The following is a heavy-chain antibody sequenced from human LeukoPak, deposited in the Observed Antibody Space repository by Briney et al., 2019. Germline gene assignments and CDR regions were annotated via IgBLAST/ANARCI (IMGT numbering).Heavy chain of an antibody. CDR2: INHSGNN. CDR1: GVSFSGYY. CDR3: AREGPQGDTKALRILYAMDV. J-gene: IGHJ6*02. V-gene: IGHV4-34*01. D-gene: IGHD2-21*02. Sequence: SETLSLTCAVYGVSFSGYYWSWIRQPPGKELEWIGEINHSGNNNYNPSLKSRVIISVDTSKNQFSLKLTSVTAADTAVYCCAREGPQGDTKALRILYAMDVWGQGTTVTVSS.